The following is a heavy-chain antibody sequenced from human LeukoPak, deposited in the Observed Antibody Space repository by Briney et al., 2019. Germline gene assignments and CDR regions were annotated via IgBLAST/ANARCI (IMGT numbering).Heavy chain of an antibody. CDR2: INDNGGST. D-gene: IGHD6-19*01. CDR3: VSRTSSGWYDF. Sequence: PGGSLRLSCSASGFTFTSYSMHWVRQAPGKGLEYVSAINDNGGSTYYGDSVKGRFTISRDNSKDMLYLQMSSLRGDDTAIYYCVSRTSSGWYDFWGQGTLVIVSS. V-gene: IGHV3-64D*09. J-gene: IGHJ5*01. CDR1: GFTFTSYS.